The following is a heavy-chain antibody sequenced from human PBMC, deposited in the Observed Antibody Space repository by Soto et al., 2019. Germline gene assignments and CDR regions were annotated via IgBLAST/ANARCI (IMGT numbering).Heavy chain of an antibody. CDR2: IYTGGST. CDR1: GGSISNYY. V-gene: IGHV4-4*07. D-gene: IGHD2-15*01. CDR3: ARASVGPPGGGSWIMPFDY. Sequence: SETLSLTCTVSGGSISNYYWSWIRQPAGKGLEWIGRIYTGGSTNYNPSLKSRVTMSTDTSKNQFSLRLTSVTAADTAVYYCARASVGPPGGGSWIMPFDYCGQLALVTFSS. J-gene: IGHJ4*02.